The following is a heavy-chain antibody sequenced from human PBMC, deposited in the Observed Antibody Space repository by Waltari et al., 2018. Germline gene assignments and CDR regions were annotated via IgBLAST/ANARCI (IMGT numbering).Heavy chain of an antibody. J-gene: IGHJ4*02. V-gene: IGHV4-38-2*01. CDR1: GYSISSGYY. CDR2: IYHSGST. D-gene: IGHD3-22*01. Sequence: QVQLQESGPGLVKPSETLSLTCAVSGYSISSGYYWGWIRQPPGKGLEWIGSIYHSGSTYYNPSLKSRVTISVDTSKNQFSLKLSSVTAADTAVYYCARLRYYYDSSGYSGYFDYWGQGTLVTVSS. CDR3: ARLRYYYDSSGYSGYFDY.